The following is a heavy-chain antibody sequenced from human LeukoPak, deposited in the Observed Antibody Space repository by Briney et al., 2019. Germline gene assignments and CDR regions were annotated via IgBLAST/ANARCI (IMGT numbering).Heavy chain of an antibody. Sequence: GGSLRLSCAASGFTFSNYEINWVRQAPGRGLEWISYISGSGTSIYHANSVKGRFTISRDNAKNSVYLQMNSLRAEDTAVYYCARETYYGSGSYSDFALDYWGQGTLVTVSS. J-gene: IGHJ4*02. CDR1: GFTFSNYE. V-gene: IGHV3-48*03. D-gene: IGHD3-10*01. CDR2: ISGSGTSI. CDR3: ARETYYGSGSYSDFALDY.